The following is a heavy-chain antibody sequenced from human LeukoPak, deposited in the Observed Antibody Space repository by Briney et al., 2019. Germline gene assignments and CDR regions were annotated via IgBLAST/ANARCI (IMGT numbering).Heavy chain of an antibody. CDR1: GGPISSGGYS. D-gene: IGHD3-10*01. J-gene: IGHJ3*02. Sequence: SETLSLTCAVSGGPISSGGYSWSWIRQPPGKGLEWIGYIYHSGSTYYNPSLKSRVTISVDRSKNQFSLKLSSVTAADTAVYYCARVLSAFDIWGQGTMVTVSS. CDR2: IYHSGST. CDR3: ARVLSAFDI. V-gene: IGHV4-30-2*01.